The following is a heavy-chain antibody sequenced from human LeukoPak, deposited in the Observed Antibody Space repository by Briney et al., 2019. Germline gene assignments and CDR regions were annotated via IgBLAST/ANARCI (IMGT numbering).Heavy chain of an antibody. J-gene: IGHJ4*02. D-gene: IGHD2-15*01. CDR2: IRYDGSNK. CDR1: GFTFSSYG. Sequence: PGGSLRLSCAASGFTFSSYGMHWVRQAPGKGLEWVAFIRYDGSNKYYADSVKGRFTISRDNAKNSLYLQMNSLRAEDTAVYYCARNHLGYCSGGSCHSVDYWGQGTLVTVSS. V-gene: IGHV3-30*02. CDR3: ARNHLGYCSGGSCHSVDY.